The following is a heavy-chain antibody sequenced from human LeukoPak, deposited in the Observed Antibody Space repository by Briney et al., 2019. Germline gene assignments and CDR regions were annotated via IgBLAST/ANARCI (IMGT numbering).Heavy chain of an antibody. V-gene: IGHV3-15*04. CDR1: GFTFTDAW. Sequence: PGGSLRLSCAASGFTFTDAWVTWVRQAPGKGLEWVGRIESNSDGGATEYAAPVKGRFTISRDDSKATLYLQMNSLKAEDTAVYYCTTFWTGHYVVDYWGQGTLVTASS. J-gene: IGHJ4*02. CDR2: IESNSDGGAT. CDR3: TTFWTGHYVVDY. D-gene: IGHD3-3*01.